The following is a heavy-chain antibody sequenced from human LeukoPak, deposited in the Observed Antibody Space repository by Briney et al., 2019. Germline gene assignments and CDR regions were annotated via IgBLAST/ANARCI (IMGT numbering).Heavy chain of an antibody. Sequence: PVGSLRLSCAASGFTFSIYAMSWVRQAPGKGLEWVSAISGSGGSTYYTDSVKGRFTISRDNSKNTLYLQMHRLRAEDTAVYYCGKDHEQWLVLSDWLEPWGQGTLVTVSS. CDR1: GFTFSIYA. CDR2: ISGSGGST. J-gene: IGHJ5*02. V-gene: IGHV3-23*01. CDR3: GKDHEQWLVLSDWLEP. D-gene: IGHD6-19*01.